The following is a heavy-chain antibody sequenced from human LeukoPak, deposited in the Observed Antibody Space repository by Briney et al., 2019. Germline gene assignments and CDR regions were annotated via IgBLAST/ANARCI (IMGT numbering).Heavy chain of an antibody. CDR2: IGYDGSHK. J-gene: IGHJ5*01. D-gene: IGHD3-10*01. V-gene: IGHV3-30*04. CDR3: AREVPKLWDGRYFDF. CDR1: GFTFSDYP. Sequence: GGSLRLSCAASGFTFSDYPMHWVRQAPGKGLDWVAVIGYDGSHKYYADSVTGRFTISRDNHENTLYLQMNSLRTEDTAVYYCAREVPKLWDGRYFDFWGHGTLVTVSS.